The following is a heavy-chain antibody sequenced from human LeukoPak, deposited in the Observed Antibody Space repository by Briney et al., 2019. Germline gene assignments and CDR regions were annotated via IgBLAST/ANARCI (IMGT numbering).Heavy chain of an antibody. J-gene: IGHJ4*02. D-gene: IGHD6-13*01. V-gene: IGHV4-30-4*01. CDR1: GGSISSGDYY. CDR3: ARDRAGSFDY. CDR2: IYYIGST. Sequence: SETLSLTCTVSGGSISSGDYYWSWIRQPPGKGLEWIGYIYYIGSTYYNPSLKSRVTISVDTSKNQYSLKLSSVTAADTAVYYCARDRAGSFDYWGQGTLVTVSS.